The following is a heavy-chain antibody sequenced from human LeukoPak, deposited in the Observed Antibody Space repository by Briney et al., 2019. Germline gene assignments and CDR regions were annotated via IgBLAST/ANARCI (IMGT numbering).Heavy chain of an antibody. CDR2: IKEDGSQK. Sequence: GGSLRLSCAASGFTVSDNYMSWVRQAPGKGLEWVANIKEDGSQKYYVDSVKGRFTISRDNAKNSQYLQMNSLRAEDTAVYYCARLPLTARRHFDYWGQGTLVTVSS. CDR3: ARLPLTARRHFDY. D-gene: IGHD5-18*01. V-gene: IGHV3-7*05. CDR1: GFTVSDNY. J-gene: IGHJ4*02.